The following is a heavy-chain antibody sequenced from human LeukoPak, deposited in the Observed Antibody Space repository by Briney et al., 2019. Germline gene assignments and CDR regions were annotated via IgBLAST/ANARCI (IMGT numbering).Heavy chain of an antibody. CDR3: ASIYCGGDCYYYYYGMDV. V-gene: IGHV3-53*01. D-gene: IGHD2-21*02. CDR2: IYSGGST. Sequence: GGSLRLSCAASGFTVSSNYMSWVSQAPGKGLEWVSVIYSGGSTYYADSVKGRFTISRDNSKNTLYLQMNSLRAEDTAVYYCASIYCGGDCYYYYYGMDVWGQGTTVTVSS. J-gene: IGHJ6*02. CDR1: GFTVSSNY.